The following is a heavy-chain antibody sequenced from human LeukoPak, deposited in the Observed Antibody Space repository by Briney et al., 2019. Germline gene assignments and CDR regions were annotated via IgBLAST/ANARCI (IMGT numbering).Heavy chain of an antibody. V-gene: IGHV3-23*01. CDR3: ATSSGHSSSSPGYYFDY. CDR2: VSGGGDNT. J-gene: IGHJ4*02. D-gene: IGHD6-6*01. CDR1: GLSFRFYA. Sequence: GGSLRLSCAASGLSFRFYAMTWVRQAPGKGLEWVSSVSGGGDNTYYADSVKGRFSISRDNSKNTLYLQMNSLRAEDTAVYYCATSSGHSSSSPGYYFDYWGQGTLVTVSS.